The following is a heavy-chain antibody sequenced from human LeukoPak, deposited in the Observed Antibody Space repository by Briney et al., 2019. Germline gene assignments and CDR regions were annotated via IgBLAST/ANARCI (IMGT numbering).Heavy chain of an antibody. CDR3: ARVYCSGGSCSHNNWFDP. J-gene: IGHJ5*02. Sequence: SQTLSLTCAISGDSVSSNSAAWNWIRQSPSRGLEWLGRTYYRSKWYNDYAVSVKSRMTINPDTSKNQFSLQLNSVTPEDTAVYYCARVYCSGGSCSHNNWFDPWGQGTLVTVSS. D-gene: IGHD2-15*01. V-gene: IGHV6-1*01. CDR1: GDSVSSNSAA. CDR2: TYYRSKWYN.